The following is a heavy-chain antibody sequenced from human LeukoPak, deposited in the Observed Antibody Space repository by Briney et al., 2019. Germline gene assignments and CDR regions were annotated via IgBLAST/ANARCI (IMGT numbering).Heavy chain of an antibody. Sequence: GGALTLSCAASGFTFRSYWMRWVREVPGAGLVWVSRINSDGSSTSYADSVKGRFTISRDNAKNTLYLQMNSLRVEDTAVYYCARALRLGMDVWGKGTTVTVSS. D-gene: IGHD5/OR15-5a*01. J-gene: IGHJ6*04. CDR3: ARALRLGMDV. CDR2: INSDGSST. CDR1: GFTFRSYW. V-gene: IGHV3-74*01.